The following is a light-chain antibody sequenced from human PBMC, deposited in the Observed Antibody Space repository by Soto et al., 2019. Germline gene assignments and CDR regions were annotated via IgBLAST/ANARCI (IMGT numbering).Light chain of an antibody. V-gene: IGLV7-46*01. J-gene: IGLJ2*01. Sequence: QAAVTQEPSLTVSPGGTVTLTCGSSTGTVASGHYPYWFQQRPGQAPTTLIYDTNNKHPWTPARFSGSLLGGKAALTLSGAQPEDEAEYYCLLSYSGARVFGGGTKLTVL. CDR2: DTN. CDR1: TGTVASGHY. CDR3: LLSYSGARV.